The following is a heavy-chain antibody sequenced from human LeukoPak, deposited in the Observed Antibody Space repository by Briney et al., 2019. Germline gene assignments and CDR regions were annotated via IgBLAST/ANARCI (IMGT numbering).Heavy chain of an antibody. Sequence: PGGSLRLSCATSGFTFDDYAMHWVRQAPGKGLEWVSGISWNSGSIGYADSVKGRFTISRDNAKNSLYLQMNSLRAEDTALYYCAKDGRNDYDNWGQGTLVTVSS. CDR1: GFTFDDYA. V-gene: IGHV3-9*01. CDR3: AKDGRNDYDN. CDR2: ISWNSGSI. D-gene: IGHD4-17*01. J-gene: IGHJ4*02.